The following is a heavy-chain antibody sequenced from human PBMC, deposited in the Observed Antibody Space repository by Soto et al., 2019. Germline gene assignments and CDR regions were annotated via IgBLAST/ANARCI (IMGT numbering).Heavy chain of an antibody. J-gene: IGHJ6*02. CDR1: GFNVSVNY. V-gene: IGHV3-53*01. Sequence: EVQLVESGGGLIQPGGSLRLSCAASGFNVSVNYMNWVCQAPGKGLEWVSVINGGGSTNYADSVRGRFTISRDTSKNTLSLQMNSLRAEDTAVYYCVRENYYYGMDVWGQGTTVIVSS. CDR2: INGGGST. CDR3: VRENYYYGMDV.